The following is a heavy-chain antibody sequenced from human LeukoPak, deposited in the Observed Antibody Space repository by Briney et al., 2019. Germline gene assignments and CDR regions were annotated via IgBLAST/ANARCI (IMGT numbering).Heavy chain of an antibody. CDR1: GFPFSIYG. Sequence: GGSLRLSCSASGFPFSIYGMNWVRQAPGKGLEWVSVSGGDGRTYYADSVRGRFTISRDDSKNTLYLQMNSLRAEDTAVYYCAKAQLGGYNYAPLDSWGQGTLVTVSS. V-gene: IGHV3-23*01. CDR2: SGGDGRT. D-gene: IGHD5-18*01. J-gene: IGHJ4*02. CDR3: AKAQLGGYNYAPLDS.